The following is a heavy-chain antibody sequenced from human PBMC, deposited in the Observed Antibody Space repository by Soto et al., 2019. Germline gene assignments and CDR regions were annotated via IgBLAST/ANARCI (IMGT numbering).Heavy chain of an antibody. V-gene: IGHV1-18*01. D-gene: IGHD5-18*01. J-gene: IGHJ4*02. CDR2: ISAYNGNT. CDR3: AQTFGYSYAIDY. Sequence: QVQLVQSGAEVKKPGASVKVSCKAYGYTFTSYGISWVRQAPGQGLEWMGWISAYNGNTNYAQKLQGXFXMXTHXSTSTAYMELRSLRSDDTAVYYCAQTFGYSYAIDYWGQGTLVTVSS. CDR1: GYTFTSYG.